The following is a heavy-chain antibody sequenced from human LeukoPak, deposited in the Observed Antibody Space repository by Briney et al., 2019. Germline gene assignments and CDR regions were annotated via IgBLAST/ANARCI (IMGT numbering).Heavy chain of an antibody. CDR3: ARRVSCGDDCYAFDY. Sequence: PGGSLRLSCAASGFTFSSYSMNWVRQAPGKGLEWVSSISSSSSYIYYADSVKGRFTISRDNAKNSLYLQMNSLRAEDTAVYYCARRVSCGDDCYAFDYWGQGTQVTVSS. V-gene: IGHV3-21*04. J-gene: IGHJ4*02. CDR1: GFTFSSYS. CDR2: ISSSSSYI. D-gene: IGHD2-21*02.